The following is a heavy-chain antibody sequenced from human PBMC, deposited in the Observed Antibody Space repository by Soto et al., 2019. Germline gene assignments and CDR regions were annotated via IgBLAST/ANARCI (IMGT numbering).Heavy chain of an antibody. D-gene: IGHD1-7*01. CDR3: ATGGFGITGTRLARNDY. Sequence: XSVKVSFKVSGYTLTELPMHWLRHTPGKGLEWMGGFDPEDGETIYAQKFQGRVTMTEDTSTDTAYMELSSLRSEETAVYYCATGGFGITGTRLARNDYWGQGTLVTVPQ. CDR1: GYTLTELP. V-gene: IGHV1-24*01. CDR2: FDPEDGET. J-gene: IGHJ4*02.